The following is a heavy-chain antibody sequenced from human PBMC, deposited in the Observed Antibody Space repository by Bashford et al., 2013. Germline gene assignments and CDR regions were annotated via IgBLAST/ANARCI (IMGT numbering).Heavy chain of an antibody. Sequence: GGSLRLSCAASGFTFSNYWMHWVRQAPGKGLVWVSRIHRDGSVTIYADSVKGRFTISRDNAKNTVYLQMSSLRGDDTAVYYCARDLGALDYWGQGTLVTVSS. CDR1: GFTFSNYW. D-gene: IGHD1-26*01. J-gene: IGHJ4*02. CDR2: IHRDGSVT. V-gene: IGHV3-74*01. CDR3: ARDLGALDY.